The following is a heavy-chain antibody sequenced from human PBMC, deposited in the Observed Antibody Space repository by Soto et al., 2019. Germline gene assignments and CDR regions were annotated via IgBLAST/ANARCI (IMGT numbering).Heavy chain of an antibody. CDR1: GGSISSGGYY. D-gene: IGHD5-12*01. J-gene: IGHJ4*02. Sequence: PSETLSLTCTVSGGSISSGGYYWSWIRQHPGKGLEWIGYIYYSGSTYYNPSLKSRVTISVDTSKNQFSLELSSVTAADTAVYYCARDRSGYGDFDYWGQGTLVTVSS. CDR3: ARDRSGYGDFDY. V-gene: IGHV4-31*03. CDR2: IYYSGST.